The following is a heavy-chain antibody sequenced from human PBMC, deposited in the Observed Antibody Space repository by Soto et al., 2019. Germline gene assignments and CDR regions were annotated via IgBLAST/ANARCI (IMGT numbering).Heavy chain of an antibody. CDR1: GFTFSSYA. D-gene: IGHD2-15*01. CDR3: ARDYCSGGSCYPYNWFDP. V-gene: IGHV3-30-3*01. Sequence: GSLRLSCAASGFTFSSYAMHWVRQAPGKGLEWVAVISYDGSNKYYADSVKGRFTISRDNSKNTLYLQMNSLRAEDTAVYYCARDYCSGGSCYPYNWFDPWGQGTLVTVSS. CDR2: ISYDGSNK. J-gene: IGHJ5*02.